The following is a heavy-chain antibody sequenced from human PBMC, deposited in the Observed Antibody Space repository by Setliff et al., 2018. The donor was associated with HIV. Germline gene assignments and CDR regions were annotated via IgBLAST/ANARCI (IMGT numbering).Heavy chain of an antibody. CDR3: ARTVHGVNDPYYYYYGMDV. D-gene: IGHD4-17*01. CDR2: ISDSGNT. V-gene: IGHV4-31*03. Sequence: SETLSLTCNVSGDSISSGRYFWTWIRQPPGKGLEWIGYISDSGNTYYNPSLKSRVIISLDTSKNHLSLKLRSVTAADTAVYYCARTVHGVNDPYYYYYGMDVWGQGTTVTVSS. J-gene: IGHJ6*02. CDR1: GDSISSGRYF.